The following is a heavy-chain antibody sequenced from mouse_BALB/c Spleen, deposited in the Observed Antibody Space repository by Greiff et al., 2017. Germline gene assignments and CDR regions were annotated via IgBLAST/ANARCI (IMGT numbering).Heavy chain of an antibody. CDR2: IWTGGGT. D-gene: IGHD2-12*01. V-gene: IGHV2-9-2*01. J-gene: IGHJ3*01. CDR1: GFSLTSYD. CDR3: ARDDDGEKTY. Sequence: VNLVESGPGLVAPSQSLSITCTVSGFSLTSYDISWIRQPPGKGLEWLGVIWTGGGTNYNSAFMSRLSISKDNSKSQVFLKMNSLQTDDTAMYYCARDDDGEKTYWGQGTLVTVSA.